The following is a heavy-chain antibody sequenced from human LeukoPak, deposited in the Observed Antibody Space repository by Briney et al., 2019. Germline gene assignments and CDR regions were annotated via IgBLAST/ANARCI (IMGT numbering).Heavy chain of an antibody. CDR2: IYTSGST. D-gene: IGHD3-3*01. CDR1: GGSVSSGSYY. J-gene: IGHJ5*02. Sequence: SETLSLTCTVSGGSVSSGSYYWSWIRQPAGKGLEWIGRIYTSGSTNYNPSLKSRVTISIDTSKNQFSLKLSSVTAADTAVYYCARGATPAIFGVVTEDWFDPWGQGTLVTVSS. V-gene: IGHV4-61*02. CDR3: ARGATPAIFGVVTEDWFDP.